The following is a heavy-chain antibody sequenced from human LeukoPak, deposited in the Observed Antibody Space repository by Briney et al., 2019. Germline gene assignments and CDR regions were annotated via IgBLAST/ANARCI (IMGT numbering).Heavy chain of an antibody. V-gene: IGHV3-23*01. CDR3: AKDRYCTSTSCELNWFDP. J-gene: IGHJ5*02. CDR2: ISGSGSST. Sequence: PGGPLRLSCAASGFTFSSYAMSWVRQAPGQGLEWVSAISGSGSSTFYADSVKGRFTSSRDNPKNTLYLQMNSLRAEDTAVYYCAKDRYCTSTSCELNWFDPWGQGTLVTVSS. CDR1: GFTFSSYA. D-gene: IGHD2-2*01.